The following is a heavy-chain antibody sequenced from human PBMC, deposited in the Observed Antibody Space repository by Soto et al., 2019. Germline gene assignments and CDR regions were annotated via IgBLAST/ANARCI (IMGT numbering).Heavy chain of an antibody. CDR1: GFTFSSYA. J-gene: IGHJ4*02. CDR2: ISGSGGST. CDR3: AREGWLWESYRYQLYYFDY. V-gene: IGHV3-23*01. D-gene: IGHD3-16*02. Sequence: EVQLLESGGGLVQPGGSLRLSCAASGFTFSSYAMSWVRQAPGKGLEWVSAISGSGGSTYYADSVKGRFTISRDNSKNTLYLQMNSLRAEDTAVYYCAREGWLWESYRYQLYYFDYWGQGALVTVSS.